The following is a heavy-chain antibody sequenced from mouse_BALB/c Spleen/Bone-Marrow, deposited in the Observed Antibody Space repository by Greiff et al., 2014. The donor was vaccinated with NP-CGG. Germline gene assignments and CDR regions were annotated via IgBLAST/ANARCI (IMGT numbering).Heavy chain of an antibody. CDR1: GYTFTDHA. CDR3: NYYGNTFDY. D-gene: IGHD1-1*01. J-gene: IGHJ2*01. V-gene: IGHV1S53*02. CDR2: ISPGTGSI. Sequence: VQLVESDAELVKPGASVKISRKASGYTFTDHAIHWVKQKPEQGLEWIGYISPGTGSIKYNEKFKDKVTLTADKSSSTAYMQLNSLTSEDSTVYFCNYYGNTFDYWGQGTTLTVSS.